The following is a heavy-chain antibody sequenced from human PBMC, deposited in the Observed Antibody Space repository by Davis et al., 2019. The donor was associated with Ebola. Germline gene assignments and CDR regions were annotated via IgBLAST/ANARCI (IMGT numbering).Heavy chain of an antibody. CDR3: AKMGNWNDLMNYGMDV. D-gene: IGHD1-1*01. V-gene: IGHV3-23*01. Sequence: PGGSLRLSCAASGFTFNNYAMSWVRQAPGKGLEWVSAISGSGGSTNYADSVRGRFTISRDNSKNTMYLQMNSLRAEETAVYYCAKMGNWNDLMNYGMDVWGQGTTVTVSS. CDR2: ISGSGGST. J-gene: IGHJ6*02. CDR1: GFTFNNYA.